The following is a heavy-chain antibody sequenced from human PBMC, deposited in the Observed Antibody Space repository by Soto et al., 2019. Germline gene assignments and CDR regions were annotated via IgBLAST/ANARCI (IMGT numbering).Heavy chain of an antibody. Sequence: QLQLQESGPGLVKPSETPSLTCTVSGGSISDDTYYWGWIRQAPGKGREWMGSIDYSWTSSYYPTLKSRFTMSVDTSRKQLSLRLSSVTAADTDVYYCASLHCYSPNCVPLDPWGQATLVIVSS. V-gene: IGHV4-39*01. CDR3: ASLHCYSPNCVPLDP. CDR2: IDYSWTS. D-gene: IGHD2-2*01. J-gene: IGHJ5*02. CDR1: GGSISDDTYY.